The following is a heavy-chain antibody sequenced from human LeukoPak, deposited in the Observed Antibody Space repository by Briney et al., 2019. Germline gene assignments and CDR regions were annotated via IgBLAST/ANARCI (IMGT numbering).Heavy chain of an antibody. V-gene: IGHV4-39*01. CDR3: ATASPYYDILTGYSNYFAY. CDR1: GGSISSSSYY. J-gene: IGHJ4*02. Sequence: SETLSLTCTVSGGSISSSSYYWGWIRQPPGKGLEWIGSIYYSGSTYYNPSLKSRVTISVDTSKNQFSLQLSSVTAADTAVYYCATASPYYDILTGYSNYFAYWGQGTLVTVSS. CDR2: IYYSGST. D-gene: IGHD3-9*01.